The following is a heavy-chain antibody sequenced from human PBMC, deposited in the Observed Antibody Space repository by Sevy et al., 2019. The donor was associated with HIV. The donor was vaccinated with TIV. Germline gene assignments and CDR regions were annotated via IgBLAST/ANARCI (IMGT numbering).Heavy chain of an antibody. V-gene: IGHV3-30-3*01. J-gene: IGHJ3*02. Sequence: GGSLRLSCTASGFTLSSYAMHWVRQAPGKGLEWVAVISYDGSNKYYGDSVKGRFTISRDNSKNTLYLQMNSLRAEDTAVYYCARSTLGSGAFDIWGQGTMVTVSS. CDR2: ISYDGSNK. CDR3: ARSTLGSGAFDI. CDR1: GFTLSSYA. D-gene: IGHD2-15*01.